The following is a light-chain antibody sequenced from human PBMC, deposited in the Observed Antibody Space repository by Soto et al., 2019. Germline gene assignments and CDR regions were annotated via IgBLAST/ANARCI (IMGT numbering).Light chain of an antibody. Sequence: EIVMTQYQATLSVAPGEGATLSCRASQTIKRSSLAWYQQKPGQPPRLLIFGASTRVAGIPARFSGSGPGTEFSLTISSLQSEDFAVYYCQQYMNWPTFGQGTRLEIK. CDR3: QQYMNWPT. CDR2: GAS. J-gene: IGKJ5*01. CDR1: QTIKRSS. V-gene: IGKV3-15*01.